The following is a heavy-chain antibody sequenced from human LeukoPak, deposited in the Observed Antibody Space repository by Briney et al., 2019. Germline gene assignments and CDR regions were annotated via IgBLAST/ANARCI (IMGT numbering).Heavy chain of an antibody. D-gene: IGHD5-18*01. J-gene: IGHJ4*02. CDR2: IYYSGST. Sequence: SQTLSLTCTVSGVSISSGGYYWSWIRQHPGKGLEWIGYIYYSGSTYYNPSLKSRFTISVNTSKNQFSLKLSSVTAADTAVYYWAGIDRYSYGQRTFDYWGQGTLVTVSS. V-gene: IGHV4-31*03. CDR1: GVSISSGGYY. CDR3: AGIDRYSYGQRTFDY.